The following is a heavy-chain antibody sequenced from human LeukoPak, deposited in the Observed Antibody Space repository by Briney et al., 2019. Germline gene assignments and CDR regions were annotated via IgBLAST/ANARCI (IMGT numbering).Heavy chain of an antibody. CDR1: GFTFNTYS. Sequence: GGSLRLSCAASGFTFNTYSMNWVRQAPGKGLEWVSVIYSGGTTYYADSVKGRFTISRDNSKNTLYLQLNSLRVEDTAVYYCARGALGAAGRLDYWGQGTLVTVSS. D-gene: IGHD6-13*01. CDR2: IYSGGTT. CDR3: ARGALGAAGRLDY. V-gene: IGHV3-66*01. J-gene: IGHJ4*02.